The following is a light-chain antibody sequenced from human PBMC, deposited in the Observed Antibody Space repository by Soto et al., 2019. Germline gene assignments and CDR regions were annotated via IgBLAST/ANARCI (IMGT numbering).Light chain of an antibody. Sequence: DIQMTQSPSSLSASVGDRVTITCRAGQNIGRSLNWYQQKPGKAPKRLIYAASGVQIGVPPRFSGSGSGTDFTLIISRLHPEVFATYYCQQNFNPWTFGQGTKVEMK. J-gene: IGKJ1*01. V-gene: IGKV1-39*01. CDR1: QNIGRS. CDR2: AAS. CDR3: QQNFNPWT.